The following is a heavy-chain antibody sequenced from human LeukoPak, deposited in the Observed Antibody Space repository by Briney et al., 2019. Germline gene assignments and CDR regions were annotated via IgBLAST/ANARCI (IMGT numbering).Heavy chain of an antibody. J-gene: IGHJ5*02. V-gene: IGHV4-34*01. CDR1: GGSFSGYY. CDR2: INHSGST. Sequence: PSETLSLTCAVYGGSFSGYYWGWIRQPPGKGLEWIGKINHSGSTNYNPSLKSRVTISVDTSKNQFSLKLSSVTAADTAVYYCARVVLDYDFWYLDPWGQGTLVTVSS. CDR3: ARVVLDYDFWYLDP. D-gene: IGHD3-3*01.